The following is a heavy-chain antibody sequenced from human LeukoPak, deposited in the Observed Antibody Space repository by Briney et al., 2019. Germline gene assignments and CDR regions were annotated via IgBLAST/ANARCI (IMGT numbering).Heavy chain of an antibody. CDR1: GGSVSSGSYH. J-gene: IGHJ4*02. Sequence: SETLSLTCTVSGGSVSSGSYHWSWIRQPPGTGLEWIGYIYYSASTNYNPSLKSRVTISVDTSNNQFSLKLSSVTAADTAVYYCARGSRGYSYGWGQGTLVTVSS. D-gene: IGHD5-18*01. CDR3: ARGSRGYSYG. V-gene: IGHV4-61*01. CDR2: IYYSAST.